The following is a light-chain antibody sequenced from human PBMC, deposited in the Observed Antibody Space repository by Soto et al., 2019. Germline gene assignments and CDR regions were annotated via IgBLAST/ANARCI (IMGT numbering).Light chain of an antibody. J-gene: IGLJ2*01. Sequence: SYELTQAPSVSVAPGQTARMTCGGDNIGTKTVHWYQQRPGRAPVLVVYDDSDRPSGIPERFSGSNSGNTATLTITRVEAGDEADFYCQVWDNRTDHVVFGGGTQLTVL. CDR1: NIGTKT. CDR2: DDS. V-gene: IGLV3-21*02. CDR3: QVWDNRTDHVV.